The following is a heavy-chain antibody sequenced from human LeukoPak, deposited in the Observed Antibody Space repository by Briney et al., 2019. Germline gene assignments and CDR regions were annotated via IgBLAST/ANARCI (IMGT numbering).Heavy chain of an antibody. D-gene: IGHD5-12*01. CDR1: GFTFSSYA. J-gene: IGHJ4*02. V-gene: IGHV3-30*04. CDR2: ISYDGSNK. CDR3: ARDRLDIVATITRSTFGY. Sequence: PGGSLRLSCAASGFTFSSYAMHWVRQAPGKGLEWVAVISYDGSNKYYADSVKGRFTISRDNSKNTLYLQMNSLRAEDTAVYYCARDRLDIVATITRSTFGYWGQGTLVTVSS.